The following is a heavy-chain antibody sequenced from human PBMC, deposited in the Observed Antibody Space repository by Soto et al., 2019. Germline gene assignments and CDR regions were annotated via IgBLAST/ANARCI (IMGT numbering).Heavy chain of an antibody. CDR3: AKTASGSYSPDY. CDR1: GFTFSSNG. CDR2: ISYDGSNK. D-gene: IGHD1-26*01. V-gene: IGHV3-30*18. J-gene: IGHJ4*02. Sequence: QVELVESGGGVVQPGRSLRLSCAASGFTFSSNGMHWVRQAPGKGLEWVAVISYDGSNKYYADSVKGRFTISRDNSKNTLYLLRNSLRAEDTAVYYCAKTASGSYSPDYWGQGTLVIVSS.